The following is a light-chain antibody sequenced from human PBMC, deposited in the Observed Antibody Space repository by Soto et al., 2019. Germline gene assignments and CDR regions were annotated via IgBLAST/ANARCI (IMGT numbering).Light chain of an antibody. J-gene: IGKJ2*01. V-gene: IGKV1-39*01. CDR2: DKS. CDR3: QQSYSTPYT. Sequence: DIQMTQSPSSLSASVGDRVTITCRASQNTYTFFSWYQLKPGRVPKLLIYDKSNLQSGVPSRFSGSGSGTDFTLTINSLQPEDFATYYCQQSYSTPYTFGQGTKL. CDR1: QNTYTF.